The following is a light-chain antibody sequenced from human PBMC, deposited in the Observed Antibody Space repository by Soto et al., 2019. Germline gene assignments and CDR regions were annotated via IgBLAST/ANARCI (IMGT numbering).Light chain of an antibody. CDR1: QSISDT. Sequence: EIVMTQSPANLSVSPGGRATRSCRASQSISDTLAWYQQKPGQAPRLLIYGASSRATGIPDRFSGSGSGTDFTLTISRLEPEDFAVYYCQQYGSSPTFGQGTKVDI. CDR2: GAS. J-gene: IGKJ1*01. V-gene: IGKV3-20*01. CDR3: QQYGSSPT.